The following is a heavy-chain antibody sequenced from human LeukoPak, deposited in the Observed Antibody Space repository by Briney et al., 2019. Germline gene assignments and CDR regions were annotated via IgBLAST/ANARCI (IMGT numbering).Heavy chain of an antibody. CDR2: INPNSGGT. J-gene: IGHJ5*02. V-gene: IGHV1-2*02. Sequence: ASVKVSCKASGYTFTGYYMHWVRQAPGQGLEWMGWINPNSGGTNYAQKFQGRVTMTRDTSISTAYMELSRLRSDDTAVYDCARDRNSPPPNWFDPWGQGTLVTVSS. D-gene: IGHD2/OR15-2a*01. CDR3: ARDRNSPPPNWFDP. CDR1: GYTFTGYY.